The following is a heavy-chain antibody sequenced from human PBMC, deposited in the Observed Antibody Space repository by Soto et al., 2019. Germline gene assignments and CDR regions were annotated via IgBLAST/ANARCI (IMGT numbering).Heavy chain of an antibody. CDR1: GFSLSTSGMC. V-gene: IGHV2-70*01. CDR2: IDWDGDK. D-gene: IGHD3-22*01. Sequence: SGPTLVNPTQTLTLTCTFSGFSLSTSGMCVSWIRRPPGKALEWLALIDWDGDKYYSTSLKTRLTISKDTSKNQVVLTMTNMDPVDTATYYCARIQDDSSGYIVDYWGQGTLVTVSS. J-gene: IGHJ4*02. CDR3: ARIQDDSSGYIVDY.